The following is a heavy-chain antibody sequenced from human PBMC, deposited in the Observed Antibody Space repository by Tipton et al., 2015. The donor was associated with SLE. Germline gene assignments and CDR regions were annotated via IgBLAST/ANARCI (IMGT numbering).Heavy chain of an antibody. D-gene: IGHD5-12*01. Sequence: LRLSCAVYDGSFSAYSWTWIRQPPGKRLEWIGEINRGGVTNYNPSLKSRLTMSLGTSKTQFSLRLTSVTAADTAVYYCARGGVGGYDYFDYWGQGTLVTVSS. J-gene: IGHJ4*02. CDR1: DGSFSAYS. CDR3: ARGGVGGYDYFDY. CDR2: INRGGVT. V-gene: IGHV4-34*09.